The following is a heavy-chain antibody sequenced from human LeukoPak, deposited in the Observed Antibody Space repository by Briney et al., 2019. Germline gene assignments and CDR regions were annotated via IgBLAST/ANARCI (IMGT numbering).Heavy chain of an antibody. D-gene: IGHD3-16*01. CDR1: GGSISSSSYY. V-gene: IGHV4-39*01. Sequence: NPSETLSLTCTVSGGSISSSSYYWGWIRQPPGKGLEWIGSIYYSGSTYYNPSLKSRVTISVDTSKNQFSLKLSSVTAADTAVYYCARHSFLAPYAGEYYFDYWGQGTLVTVSS. CDR3: ARHSFLAPYAGEYYFDY. J-gene: IGHJ4*02. CDR2: IYYSGST.